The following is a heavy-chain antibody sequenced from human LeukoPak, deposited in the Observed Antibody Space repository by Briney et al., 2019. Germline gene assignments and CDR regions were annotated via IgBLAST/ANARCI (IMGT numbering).Heavy chain of an antibody. CDR2: INNPGTGT. CDR1: GFTFSSYW. D-gene: IGHD3-3*01. J-gene: IGHJ4*02. Sequence: GGSLRLSCAASGFTFSSYWMHWVRQVPGKGLVWVAHINNPGTGTTYADAVKGRFTISRDNAKNTLYPQMNSLRADDTAMYYCARGSGGFDYWGQGTLITVSS. CDR3: ARGSGGFDY. V-gene: IGHV3-74*01.